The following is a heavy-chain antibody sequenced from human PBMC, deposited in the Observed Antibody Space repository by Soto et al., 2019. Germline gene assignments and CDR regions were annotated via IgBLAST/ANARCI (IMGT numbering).Heavy chain of an antibody. V-gene: IGHV3-23*01. J-gene: IGHJ4*02. CDR3: APIPLGYYDILTGYRFFDY. CDR1: GFTFSSYA. CDR2: ISGSGGST. D-gene: IGHD3-9*01. Sequence: TGGSLRLSCAASGFTFSSYAMSWVRQAPGKGLEWVSAISGSGGSTYYADSVKGRFTISRDNSKNTLYLQMNSLRAEDTAVYYCAPIPLGYYDILTGYRFFDYWGQGTLVTVSS.